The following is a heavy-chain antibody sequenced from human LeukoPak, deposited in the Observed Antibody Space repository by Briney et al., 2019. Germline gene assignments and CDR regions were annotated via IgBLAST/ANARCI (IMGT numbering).Heavy chain of an antibody. J-gene: IGHJ4*02. CDR1: GYTFTSFG. CDR2: ISTSTGHT. V-gene: IGHV1-18*01. CDR3: ARRGGTYSDFDF. Sequence: ASVKVSCKASGYTFTSFGIDWVRQAPGQRLEWMGWISTSTGHTNYTHRLQGRVSMTIDTSTNTVYMEMKSLTSDDSAVYYCARRGGTYSDFDFWGQGTLVTVSS. D-gene: IGHD1-26*01.